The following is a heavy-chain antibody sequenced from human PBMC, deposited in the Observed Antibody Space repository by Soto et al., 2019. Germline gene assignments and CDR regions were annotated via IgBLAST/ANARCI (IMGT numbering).Heavy chain of an antibody. V-gene: IGHV1-18*01. D-gene: IGHD6-6*01. J-gene: IGHJ5*02. CDR3: ARVVLYSTSGDRRFDT. CDR2: LNTYNGKT. Sequence: QVQLVKSGGEVKKPGASVRVSCKASGYTFNSYGISWVRQAPGQGLEWMGWLNTYNGKTNYAQKFQGRVSMTTDTSTSTAYLELRSLGSDYTAVYYCARVVLYSTSGDRRFDTWGQGTLVTVSS. CDR1: GYTFNSYG.